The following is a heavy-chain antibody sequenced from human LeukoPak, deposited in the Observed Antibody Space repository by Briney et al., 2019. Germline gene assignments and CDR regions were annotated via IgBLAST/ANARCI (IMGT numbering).Heavy chain of an antibody. D-gene: IGHD3-10*01. Sequence: GGSLRLSCAASGFTFSSYAMSWVRRAPGKGLEWVSAISGSGGSTYYADSVRGRFTISRDNAKNSLYLQMNSLRAEDTAVYYCATHVLLWFGELSLFDYWGQGTLVTVSS. CDR1: GFTFSSYA. J-gene: IGHJ4*02. CDR3: ATHVLLWFGELSLFDY. V-gene: IGHV3-23*01. CDR2: ISGSGGST.